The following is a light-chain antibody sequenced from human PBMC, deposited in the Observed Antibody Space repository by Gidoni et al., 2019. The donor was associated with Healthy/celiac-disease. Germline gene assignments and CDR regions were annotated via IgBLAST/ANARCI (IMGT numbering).Light chain of an antibody. J-gene: IGKJ2*01. CDR3: QQYGSSPPYT. CDR2: CAS. V-gene: IGKV3-20*01. CDR1: QSVSSSY. Sequence: EIVLTQSPGTLSLSPGERATLSCRASQSVSSSYLAWYQQKPGQAPRLLIYCASSRATGIPDRFSVSGSVTDFTLTISRLEPEDFAVYYCQQYGSSPPYTFGQGTKLEIK.